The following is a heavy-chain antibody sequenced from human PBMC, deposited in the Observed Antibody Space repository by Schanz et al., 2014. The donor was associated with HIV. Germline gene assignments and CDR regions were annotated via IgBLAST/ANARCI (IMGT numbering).Heavy chain of an antibody. Sequence: QAQLQQWGAGLLKPSETLTLTCVVYGGSFSGHYWSWIRQPPGRGLEWIGEIYQSGGTDYSPSFKSRIPISVDPSKNQVSLNLKSMTAADTAVYYCARGTDDFPPDSWGQGTQVIVSS. CDR1: GGSFSGHY. V-gene: IGHV4-34*02. J-gene: IGHJ4*02. D-gene: IGHD3-3*01. CDR2: IYQSGGT. CDR3: ARGTDDFPPDS.